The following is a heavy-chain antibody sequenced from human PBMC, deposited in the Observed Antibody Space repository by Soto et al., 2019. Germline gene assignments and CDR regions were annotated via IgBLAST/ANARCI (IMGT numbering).Heavy chain of an antibody. CDR3: AKDVEVSWGQDIVVVVAAQNYYYGMDV. J-gene: IGHJ6*02. Sequence: QTGGSLRLSCLASGFTFSDYTMTWVRLTPGRGLEWVSSISGSGGSTYYADSVKGRFTISRDNSKNTLYLQMNSLRAEDTAVYYCAKDVEVSWGQDIVVVVAAQNYYYGMDVWGQGTTVTVSS. CDR1: GFTFSDYT. CDR2: ISGSGGST. D-gene: IGHD2-15*01. V-gene: IGHV3-23*01.